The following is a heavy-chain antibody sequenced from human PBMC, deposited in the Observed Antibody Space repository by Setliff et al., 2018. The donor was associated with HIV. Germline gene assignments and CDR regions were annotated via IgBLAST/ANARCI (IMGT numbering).Heavy chain of an antibody. CDR2: ISAYNGNT. V-gene: IGHV1-18*01. CDR1: GYTFTSYG. CDR3: ARDSPYSSGRSRIALDI. J-gene: IGHJ3*02. Sequence: ASVKVSCKASGYTFTSYGISWVRQAPGQGLEWMGWISAYNGNTNYAQKLQGRVTMTTDTSTSTAYMELSSLRSEDTAVYYCARDSPYSSGRSRIALDIWGQGTMVTVSS. D-gene: IGHD6-19*01.